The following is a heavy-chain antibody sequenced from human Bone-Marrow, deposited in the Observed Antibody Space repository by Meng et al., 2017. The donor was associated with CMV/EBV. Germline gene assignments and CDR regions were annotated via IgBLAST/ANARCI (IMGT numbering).Heavy chain of an antibody. D-gene: IGHD3-10*01. V-gene: IGHV3-11*04. CDR3: ARVPYYYASGRSWFDP. CDR1: GFSFSNYF. Sequence: GESLKISCAASGFSFSNYFMNWIRQAPGKGLEWISSISGSGGTTYYAESVKGRFTISRDNAKNSVFLQMKSLRVDDTAVYYCARVPYYYASGRSWFDPWGQGTLVTVSS. CDR2: ISGSGGTT. J-gene: IGHJ5*02.